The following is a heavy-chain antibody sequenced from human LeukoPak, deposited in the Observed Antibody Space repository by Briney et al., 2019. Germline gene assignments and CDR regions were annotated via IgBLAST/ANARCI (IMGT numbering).Heavy chain of an antibody. D-gene: IGHD6-13*01. J-gene: IGHJ4*02. CDR3: ATSAGSSSSWEFDY. CDR1: GNRFTSYW. CDR2: IYFGDSHT. Sequence: GESLKISCKGSGNRFTSYWIGWVRQMPGKGLEWMGIIYFGDSHTRYSPSFQSQVTISADKSISTAYLQWSSLKASDTAIYYCATSAGSSSSWEFDYWGQGTLVTVSS. V-gene: IGHV5-51*01.